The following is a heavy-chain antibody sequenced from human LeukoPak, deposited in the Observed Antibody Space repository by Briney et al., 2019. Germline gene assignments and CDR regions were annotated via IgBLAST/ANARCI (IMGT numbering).Heavy chain of an antibody. V-gene: IGHV3-23*01. CDR2: ISTGSDST. J-gene: IGHJ4*02. D-gene: IGHD4/OR15-4a*01. Sequence: GGSLRLYCVMCRFTFRNYAMNWVRQAPGKGLEWISDISTGSDSTYHIQSVRGRFTISRDNSKNTLYLQMNSLRLDDTAVYYCASGLYGGVFDNWGQGTLVTVSS. CDR3: ASGLYGGVFDN. CDR1: RFTFRNYA.